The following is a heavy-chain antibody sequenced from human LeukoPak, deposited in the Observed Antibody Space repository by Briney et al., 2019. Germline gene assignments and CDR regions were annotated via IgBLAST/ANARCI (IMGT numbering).Heavy chain of an antibody. CDR3: VRLVGGDIDY. D-gene: IGHD5-12*01. J-gene: IGHJ4*02. CDR1: GGSFSGYY. V-gene: IGHV4-34*01. Sequence: SETLSLTCAVYGGSFSGYYWSWIRQPPGKGLEWIGEINHSGSTNYNPSLKSRVTILVDTSKNQFSLKLSSVTAADTAVYYCVRLVGGDIDYWGQGTLVSVSS. CDR2: INHSGST.